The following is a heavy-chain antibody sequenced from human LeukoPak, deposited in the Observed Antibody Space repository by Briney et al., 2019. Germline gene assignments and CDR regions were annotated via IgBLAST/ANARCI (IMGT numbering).Heavy chain of an antibody. CDR3: ARPSRLNCSGGSCYGASYYYYMDV. J-gene: IGHJ6*03. Sequence: SETLSLTCNVSGGSINTANYYWTWIRQPPGKGLEWIGSIYYSGSTYYNPSLKSRVTISVDTSKNQFSLKLSSVTAADTAVYYCARPSRLNCSGGSCYGASYYYYMDVWGKGTTVTVSS. D-gene: IGHD2-15*01. CDR1: GGSINTANYY. V-gene: IGHV4-39*01. CDR2: IYYSGST.